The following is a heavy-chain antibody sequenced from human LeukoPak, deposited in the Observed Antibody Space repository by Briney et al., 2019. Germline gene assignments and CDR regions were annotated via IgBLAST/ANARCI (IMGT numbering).Heavy chain of an antibody. CDR3: ARGYYDSSGYLISYNWFDP. Sequence: SETLSLTCAVSGGSISSYYWSWIRQPPGKGLEWIGYIYYSGSTNYNPSLKSRVTISVDTSKNQFSLKLSSVTAADTAVYYCARGYYDSSGYLISYNWFDPWGQGTLVTVSS. CDR1: GGSISSYY. D-gene: IGHD3-22*01. V-gene: IGHV4-59*01. CDR2: IYYSGST. J-gene: IGHJ5*02.